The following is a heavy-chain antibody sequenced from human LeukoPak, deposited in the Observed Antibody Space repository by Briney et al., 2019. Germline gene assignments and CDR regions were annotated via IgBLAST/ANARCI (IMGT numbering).Heavy chain of an antibody. Sequence: GESLKISCKGSGYSFTSYWIGWVRQMPGKGLEWMGIIYPGDSDTRYSPSFQGQVTISADKSISTAYLQWSSLKASDTAMYYCARIDGSGSYYSYFDYWGQGTLVTVSS. CDR1: GYSFTSYW. V-gene: IGHV5-51*01. CDR2: IYPGDSDT. D-gene: IGHD3-10*01. J-gene: IGHJ4*02. CDR3: ARIDGSGSYYSYFDY.